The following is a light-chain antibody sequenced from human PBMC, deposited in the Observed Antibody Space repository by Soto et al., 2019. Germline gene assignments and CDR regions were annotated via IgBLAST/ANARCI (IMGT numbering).Light chain of an antibody. V-gene: IGLV2-14*01. CDR2: DVS. Sequence: QSALTQPASVSGSPGQSITISCTGTSSDVGGYNYVSWYQQHPGKAPKLMIYDVSNRPSGVSNRFSGSKSGNTASLTISGLQAEDEADYYCRSYTGSSTHVVFGGGTTLTVL. CDR3: RSYTGSSTHVV. CDR1: SSDVGGYNY. J-gene: IGLJ2*01.